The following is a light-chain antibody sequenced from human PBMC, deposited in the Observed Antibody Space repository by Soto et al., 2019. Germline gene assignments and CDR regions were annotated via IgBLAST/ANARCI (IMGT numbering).Light chain of an antibody. Sequence: SYELTQPPSVSVSPGQTASITCSGDKLGDKYACWYQQKPGQYPVLVIYQDSKRPSGIPEQFSGSNSGNTATLTISGTQAMDEADYYCQAWDSSTGVVFGGGTKLTVL. CDR3: QAWDSSTGVV. V-gene: IGLV3-1*01. J-gene: IGLJ2*01. CDR2: QDS. CDR1: KLGDKY.